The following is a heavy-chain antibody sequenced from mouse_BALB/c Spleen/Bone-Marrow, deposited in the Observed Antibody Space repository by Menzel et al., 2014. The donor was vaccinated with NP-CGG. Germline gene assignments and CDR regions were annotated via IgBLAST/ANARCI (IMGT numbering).Heavy chain of an antibody. V-gene: IGHV2-9*02. CDR3: ARDESGSCGDY. Sequence: QVQLQQSGPGLVAPSQSLSITCTVSGISLTSYGVHWVRQPPGKGLEWLGVIWAGGSTDYNSALMSRLSISKDNSKSQVFLKMNSLQTDDTAMYYCARDESGSCGDYWGQGTSVTVSS. CDR2: IWAGGST. D-gene: IGHD1-1*02. CDR1: GISLTSYG. J-gene: IGHJ4*01.